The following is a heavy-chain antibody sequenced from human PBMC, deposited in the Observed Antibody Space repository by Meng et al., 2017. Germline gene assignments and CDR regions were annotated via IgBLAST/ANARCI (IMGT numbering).Heavy chain of an antibody. Sequence: QITLKESGPTLVKPTQTLPLTCSFSGFSLSTSGVGVGWIRQPPGKALEWLALIYWNDDKRYSPSLKSRLTITKDTSKNQVVLTMTNMDPVDTATYYCAHIPYSSSWYEYFQHWGQGTLVTVSS. CDR1: GFSLSTSGVG. V-gene: IGHV2-5*01. CDR2: IYWNDDK. D-gene: IGHD6-13*01. CDR3: AHIPYSSSWYEYFQH. J-gene: IGHJ1*01.